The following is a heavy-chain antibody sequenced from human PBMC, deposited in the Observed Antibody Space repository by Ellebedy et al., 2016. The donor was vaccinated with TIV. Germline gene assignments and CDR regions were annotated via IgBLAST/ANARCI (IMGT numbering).Heavy chain of an antibody. J-gene: IGHJ4*02. CDR3: ARGGSSITIPL. Sequence: MPSETLSLTCTVSGGSVSSYYWIWIRQPPGKGLEWIGYIYSTGSTNYNPSLKSRVTISVDTSKNQFSLKLSSVTAADTAVYYCARGGSSITIPLWGQGTLVTVSS. CDR2: IYSTGST. D-gene: IGHD3-3*01. V-gene: IGHV4-59*02. CDR1: GGSVSSYY.